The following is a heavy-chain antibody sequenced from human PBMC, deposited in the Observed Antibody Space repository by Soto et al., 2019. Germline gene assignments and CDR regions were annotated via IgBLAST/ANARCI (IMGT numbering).Heavy chain of an antibody. CDR3: ARGIVGATRA. CDR2: IYYSGSTT. J-gene: IGHJ5*02. CDR1: GGSISSSNW. D-gene: IGHD1-26*01. V-gene: IGHV4-4*02. Sequence: QVQLQESGPGLVKPSGTLSLTCAVSGGSISSSNWWSWVRQPPGKGLEWIGEIYYSGSTTNYNPSLKSRDTISVDGSKNEFSLNLSSVTAADTAVYYCARGIVGATRAWGQGTLVTVSS.